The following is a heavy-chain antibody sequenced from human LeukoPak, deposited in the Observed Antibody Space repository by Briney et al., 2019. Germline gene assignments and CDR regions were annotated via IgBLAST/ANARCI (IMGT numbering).Heavy chain of an antibody. D-gene: IGHD1-1*01. CDR1: GYTFTSYG. J-gene: IGHJ3*02. Sequence: ASVKVSCKASGYTFTSYGISWVRQAPGQGLEWMGWISAYNGNTNYAQKLQGRVTMTTDTFTSTAYMELRSMRSDDTAVYYCARGSFRYNWNIGAFDIWGQGTMVTVSS. V-gene: IGHV1-18*01. CDR2: ISAYNGNT. CDR3: ARGSFRYNWNIGAFDI.